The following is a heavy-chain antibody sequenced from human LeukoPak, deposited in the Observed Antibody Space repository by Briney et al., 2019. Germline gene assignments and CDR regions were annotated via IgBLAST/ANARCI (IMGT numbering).Heavy chain of an antibody. V-gene: IGHV4-31*03. CDR1: GGSISSGGYY. CDR3: ASTYSSSWYLHFDY. J-gene: IGHJ4*02. Sequence: KASETLSLTCTVSGGSISSGGYYWSWIRQHPGKGLEWIGYIYYSGSTYYNPSLKSRVTISVDTSKNQFSLKLSSVTAADTAVYYCASTYSSSWYLHFDYWGQGTLVTVSS. D-gene: IGHD6-13*01. CDR2: IYYSGST.